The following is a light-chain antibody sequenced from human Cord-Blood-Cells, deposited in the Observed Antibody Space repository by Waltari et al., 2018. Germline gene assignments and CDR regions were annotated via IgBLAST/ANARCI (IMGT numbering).Light chain of an antibody. CDR3: SSYAGSNNLV. CDR1: SSDVGGYNY. V-gene: IGLV2-8*01. J-gene: IGLJ3*02. Sequence: QSALTQPPSASGSPGQSVTISCTGPSSDVGGYNYVSCCQQHPGTAPKLRIYAVSNRPSGVPDRLSGSKSGNTASLTVYGLQAEDEADYYCSSYAGSNNLVFGGGTKLTVL. CDR2: AVS.